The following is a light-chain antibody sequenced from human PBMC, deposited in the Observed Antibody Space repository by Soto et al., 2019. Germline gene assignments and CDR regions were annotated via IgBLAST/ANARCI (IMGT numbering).Light chain of an antibody. CDR1: SGSIASDY. V-gene: IGLV6-57*04. Sequence: NFMLTQPHSVSESPGQTVTISCTRSSGSIASDYVQWYQQRPGSAPINVIFEDSQRPSGVPDRFSDSIDSSSNSASLTISRLTTEDAADYYCQSVDGKYVVFGGGTQLTVL. CDR2: EDS. CDR3: QSVDGKYVV. J-gene: IGLJ2*01.